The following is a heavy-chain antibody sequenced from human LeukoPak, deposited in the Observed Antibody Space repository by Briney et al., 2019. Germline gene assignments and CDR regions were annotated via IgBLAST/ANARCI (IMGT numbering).Heavy chain of an antibody. V-gene: IGHV1-46*01. CDR2: INPSGGST. D-gene: IGHD1-26*01. Sequence: ASVKVSCKASGYTFTSYYMHWVRQAPGQGLEWMGIINPSGGSTSYAQKFQGRVTMTRDTSTSTVYMELSSLRSEDTAVCYCARAPGRHDAFDIWGQGTMVTVSS. CDR3: ARAPGRHDAFDI. J-gene: IGHJ3*02. CDR1: GYTFTSYY.